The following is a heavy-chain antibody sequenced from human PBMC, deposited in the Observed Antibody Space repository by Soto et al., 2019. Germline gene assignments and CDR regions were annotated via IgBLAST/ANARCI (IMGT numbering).Heavy chain of an antibody. V-gene: IGHV2-5*02. Sequence: QITLKESGPTLGKPTQTLTLTCTFSGLSLSTTGVGVGWIRQPPGKALEWLALIYWDDDKRYSPSLKSRLTITKDTSKNQVVLTMTNMDAVDTATYYCVQSRCGGDCLQSYSSHSYYGLDVWGQGTTVTVSS. J-gene: IGHJ6*02. CDR1: GLSLSTTGVG. CDR2: IYWDDDK. D-gene: IGHD2-21*02. CDR3: VQSRCGGDCLQSYSSHSYYGLDV.